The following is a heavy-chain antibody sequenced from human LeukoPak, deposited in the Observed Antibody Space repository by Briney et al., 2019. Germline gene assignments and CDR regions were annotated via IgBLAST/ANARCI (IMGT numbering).Heavy chain of an antibody. D-gene: IGHD2-15*01. J-gene: IGHJ3*02. CDR3: ARHRSGGSQDDAFDI. V-gene: IGHV3-7*01. Sequence: QPGRSLRLSCAASGSTFSSYWMSWVRKAPGKGLELVANIKQDGSEKYYVDSVKGRFTISRDNAKNSLYLQMNSLRAEDTAVYYCARHRSGGSQDDAFDIWGQGTMVTVSS. CDR2: IKQDGSEK. CDR1: GSTFSSYW.